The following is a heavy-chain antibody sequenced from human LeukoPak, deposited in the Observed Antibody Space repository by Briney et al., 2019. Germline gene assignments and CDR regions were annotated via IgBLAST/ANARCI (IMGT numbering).Heavy chain of an antibody. Sequence: SGGSLRLSCAASGFTFSSYAMSWVRQAPGKGLEWVSAISGSGGSTYYADSVKGRFTISRDNSKNTLYLQMNSLRAEDTAVYYCATTRMDITIFGVVHGYMDVWGKGTTVTVSS. J-gene: IGHJ6*03. CDR3: ATTRMDITIFGVVHGYMDV. V-gene: IGHV3-23*01. CDR1: GFTFSSYA. CDR2: ISGSGGST. D-gene: IGHD3-3*01.